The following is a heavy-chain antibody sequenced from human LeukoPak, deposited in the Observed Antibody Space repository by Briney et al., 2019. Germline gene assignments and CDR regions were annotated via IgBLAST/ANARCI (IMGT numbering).Heavy chain of an antibody. J-gene: IGHJ4*02. CDR2: ISSSGSTI. CDR3: ARGLPGPYDILTGYLFGVDY. Sequence: GGSLRLSCAASGFTFSSYEMNWVRQAPGKGLEWVSYISSSGSTIYYADSVKGRFTISRDNAENSLYLQMNSLRAEDTAVYYCARGLPGPYDILTGYLFGVDYWGQGTLVTVSS. D-gene: IGHD3-9*01. V-gene: IGHV3-48*03. CDR1: GFTFSSYE.